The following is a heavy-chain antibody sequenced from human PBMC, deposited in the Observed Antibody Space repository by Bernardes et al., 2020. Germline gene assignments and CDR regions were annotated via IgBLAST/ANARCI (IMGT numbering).Heavy chain of an antibody. D-gene: IGHD6-13*01. CDR3: ARRHSSKHWFDP. CDR2: INHSGST. V-gene: IGHV4-34*01. Sequence: SETLSLTCAVYGGSFSGYNWSWIRQPPGKGLEWIGEINHSGSTNYNPSLKSRVSISVDTSKNQFSLKLSSVTAADTAVYYCARRHSSKHWFDPWGQGTLVTVSS. J-gene: IGHJ5*02. CDR1: GGSFSGYN.